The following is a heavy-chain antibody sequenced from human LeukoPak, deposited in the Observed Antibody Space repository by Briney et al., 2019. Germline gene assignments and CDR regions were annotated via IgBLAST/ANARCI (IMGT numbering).Heavy chain of an antibody. D-gene: IGHD3-10*01. CDR2: IYYTGST. Sequence: PSETLSLTCTVSGGSISSYYWSWIRQPPGKGLEWIGYIYYTGSTFYNPSLKSRLSISVETSENQFSLKLSSVTAADTAVYYCARDSLLYYAFDIWGHGTMVTVSS. CDR3: ARDSLLYYAFDI. V-gene: IGHV4-59*12. CDR1: GGSISSYY. J-gene: IGHJ3*02.